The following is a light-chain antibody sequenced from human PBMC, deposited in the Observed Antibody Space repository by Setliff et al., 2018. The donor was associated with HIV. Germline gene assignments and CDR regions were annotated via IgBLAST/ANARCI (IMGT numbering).Light chain of an antibody. CDR1: SSDVGSYNY. Sequence: QSALTQPASVSGSPGQSITIPCTGTSSDVGSYNYVSWYQQHPGKAPKLIISEVNNRPSGVSNRFSGSKSGNTASLTISGLQTEDEGDYYCSSYAITNTLPFGTGTKGTVL. CDR2: EVN. CDR3: SSYAITNTLP. V-gene: IGLV2-14*01. J-gene: IGLJ1*01.